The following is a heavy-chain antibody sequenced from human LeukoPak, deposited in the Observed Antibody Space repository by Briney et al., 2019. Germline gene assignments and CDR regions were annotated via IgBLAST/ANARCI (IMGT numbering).Heavy chain of an antibody. CDR2: INPNSGGT. CDR1: GYTFTGYY. V-gene: IGHV1-2*02. CDR3: ARDVRWLQFGYAEFDY. Sequence: GASVKVSCKASGYTFTGYYMHWVRQAPGQGLEWMGWINPNSGGTNYAQKFQGRVTMTRDTSISTAYMELSRLRSDDTAVYYCARDVRWLQFGYAEFDYWGQGTLVTVSS. D-gene: IGHD5-24*01. J-gene: IGHJ4*02.